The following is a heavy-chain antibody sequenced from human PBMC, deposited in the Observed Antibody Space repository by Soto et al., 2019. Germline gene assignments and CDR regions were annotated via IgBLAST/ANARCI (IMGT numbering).Heavy chain of an antibody. Sequence: GGSLRLSCAASGFTFSSYAMSWVRQAPGKGLEWVSAISGSGGSTYYADSVKGRFTISRDNSKNTLYLQMNSLRAEDTAVYYCAKDPQGYCSGGSCYSDAFDIWGQGTMVTVSS. CDR1: GFTFSSYA. CDR3: AKDPQGYCSGGSCYSDAFDI. V-gene: IGHV3-23*01. CDR2: ISGSGGST. D-gene: IGHD2-15*01. J-gene: IGHJ3*02.